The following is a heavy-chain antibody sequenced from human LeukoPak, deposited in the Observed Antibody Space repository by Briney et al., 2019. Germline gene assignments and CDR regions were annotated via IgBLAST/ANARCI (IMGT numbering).Heavy chain of an antibody. V-gene: IGHV3-30*18. J-gene: IGHJ6*02. CDR2: ISFDGSNK. Sequence: GRSLRLSCAASGFTFSSYGMHWVRQAPGKGLEWVAVISFDGSNKYYADSVKGRFTVSRDNSKNTLYIQMNSLRAEDTAVYYCAKDHHSYYDILTGLTRPYYYYGMDVWGQGTTVTVSS. D-gene: IGHD3-9*01. CDR1: GFTFSSYG. CDR3: AKDHHSYYDILTGLTRPYYYYGMDV.